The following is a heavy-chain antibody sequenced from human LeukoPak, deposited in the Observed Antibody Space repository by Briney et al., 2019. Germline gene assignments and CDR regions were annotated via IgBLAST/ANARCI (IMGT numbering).Heavy chain of an antibody. Sequence: GGSLRLSCAASGFTFDDYAMHWVRQAPGKGLEWVSLISWDGGSTYYADSVKGRFTISRGNSKNSLYLQMNSLRAEDTALYYCAKAPYSSSSEYYMDVWGKGTTVTVSS. CDR3: AKAPYSSSSEYYMDV. V-gene: IGHV3-43D*04. J-gene: IGHJ6*03. CDR2: ISWDGGST. CDR1: GFTFDDYA. D-gene: IGHD6-6*01.